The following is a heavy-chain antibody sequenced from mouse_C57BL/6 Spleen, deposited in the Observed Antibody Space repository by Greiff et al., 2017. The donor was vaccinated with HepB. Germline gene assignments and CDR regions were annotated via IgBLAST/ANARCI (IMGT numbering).Heavy chain of an antibody. J-gene: IGHJ4*01. V-gene: IGHV8-12*01. D-gene: IGHD2-1*01. Sequence: QVTLKESGPGILQSSQTLSLTCSFSGFSLSTSGMGVSWIRQPSGKGLEWLAHIYWDDDKRYNPSLKSRLTISKDTSRNQVFLKITSVDTADTATYYCARSPYYGKGYYAMDYWGQGTSVTVSS. CDR2: IYWDDDK. CDR1: GFSLSTSGMG. CDR3: ARSPYYGKGYYAMDY.